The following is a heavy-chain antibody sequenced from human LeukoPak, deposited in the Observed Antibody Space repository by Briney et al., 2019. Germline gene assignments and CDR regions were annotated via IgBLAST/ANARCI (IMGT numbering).Heavy chain of an antibody. CDR3: ARAAPYYYDSSGKDYFDY. V-gene: IGHV1-2*04. J-gene: IGHJ4*02. Sequence: ASVKVSCKASGYTFTGYYMHWVRQAPGQGLEWMGWINPNSGGTNYAQKFQGWVTMTRDTSISTAYMELSRLRSDDTAVYYCARAAPYYYDSSGKDYFDYWGQGTLVTVSS. CDR1: GYTFTGYY. D-gene: IGHD3-22*01. CDR2: INPNSGGT.